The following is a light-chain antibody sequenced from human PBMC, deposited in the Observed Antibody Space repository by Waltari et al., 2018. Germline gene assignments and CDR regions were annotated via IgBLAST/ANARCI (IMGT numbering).Light chain of an antibody. Sequence: DIVMTQSPESLAVSLRESDTIRCVSRLTLLYISNNKNYLSWYQQKPGQPPRLLMYWASTRESGVPDRFSGSGSGTDFTLTIGSLQAEDVAVYYCQQYYDIPYTFGQGTKLEIK. CDR1: LTLLYISNNKNY. J-gene: IGKJ2*01. CDR3: QQYYDIPYT. V-gene: IGKV4-1*01. CDR2: WAS.